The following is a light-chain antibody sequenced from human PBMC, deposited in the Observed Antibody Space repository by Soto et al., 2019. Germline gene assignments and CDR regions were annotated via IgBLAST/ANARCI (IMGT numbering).Light chain of an antibody. CDR2: DTS. J-gene: IGKJ5*01. V-gene: IGKV1-5*01. CDR1: QSIGSW. Sequence: IQMTQSPSTLSASVGDRVXITCRASQSIGSWLAWYQQKPGKAPKLLIYDTSSLESGVPSRFSGSGSGTEFTLTISSLQPDDFATYYCQQYNSYSYTFGQGTRLEIK. CDR3: QQYNSYSYT.